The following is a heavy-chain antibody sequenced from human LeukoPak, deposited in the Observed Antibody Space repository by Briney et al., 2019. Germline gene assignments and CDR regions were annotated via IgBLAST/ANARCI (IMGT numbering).Heavy chain of an antibody. J-gene: IGHJ4*02. Sequence: GGSLRLSCVASGFTFSGYWMSWVRQAPGKGLEWMSNIKQDGSEKYYVDSVKGRFTISRDNAKNSLYLQMNSLRAEDTAVYYCARGTYYYGSGSPETGYWGQGTLVTVSS. D-gene: IGHD3-10*01. CDR2: IKQDGSEK. CDR1: GFTFSGYW. V-gene: IGHV3-7*03. CDR3: ARGTYYYGSGSPETGY.